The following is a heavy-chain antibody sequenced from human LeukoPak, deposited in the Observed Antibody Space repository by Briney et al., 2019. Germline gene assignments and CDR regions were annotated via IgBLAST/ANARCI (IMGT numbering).Heavy chain of an antibody. J-gene: IGHJ5*02. Sequence: SGPTLVKPTQTLTLTCTFSGFSLSTSGVGVGWIRQPPGKALEWLALIYWDDDKRYSPSLKSRLTITKDTSKNQVVLTMTNMDPVGTATYYCAHRFYCSSTSCFPPYAWFDPWGQGTLVTVSS. CDR3: AHRFYCSSTSCFPPYAWFDP. CDR2: IYWDDDK. D-gene: IGHD2-2*01. CDR1: GFSLSTSGVG. V-gene: IGHV2-5*02.